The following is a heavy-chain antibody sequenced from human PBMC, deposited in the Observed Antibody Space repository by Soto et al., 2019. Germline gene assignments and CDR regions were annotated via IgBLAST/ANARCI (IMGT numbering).Heavy chain of an antibody. D-gene: IGHD3-9*01. J-gene: IGHJ6*02. V-gene: IGHV1-46*01. CDR1: GYTYTSYY. CDR2: INPSGGST. Sequence: ASVKVSCKASGYTYTSYYMHWVRQAPGQGLEWMGIINPSGGSTSYAQKFQGRVTMTRDTSTSTVYMELSSLRSEDTAVYYCARDLLMTRNDILTGYYDYYYGMEVWGQGTTVTVS. CDR3: ARDLLMTRNDILTGYYDYYYGMEV.